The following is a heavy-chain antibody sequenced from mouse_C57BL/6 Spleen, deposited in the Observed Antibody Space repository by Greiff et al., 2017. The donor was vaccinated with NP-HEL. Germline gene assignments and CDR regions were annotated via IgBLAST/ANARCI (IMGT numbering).Heavy chain of an antibody. CDR2: IYPGDGDT. CDR1: GYAFSSSW. CDR3: ARRSSYDYAMDY. V-gene: IGHV1-82*01. Sequence: VQLKESGPELVKPGASVKISCKASGYAFSSSWMNWVKQRPGKGLEWIGRIYPGDGDTNYNGKFKGKATLTADKSSSTAYMQLSSLTSEDSAVYFCARRSSYDYAMDYWGQGTSVTVSS. J-gene: IGHJ4*01. D-gene: IGHD1-1*01.